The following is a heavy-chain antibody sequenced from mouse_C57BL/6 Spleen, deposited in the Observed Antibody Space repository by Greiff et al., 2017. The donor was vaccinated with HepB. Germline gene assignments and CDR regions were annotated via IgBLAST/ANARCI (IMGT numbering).Heavy chain of an antibody. J-gene: IGHJ4*01. CDR1: GFTFSSYA. Sequence: EVKLVESGEGLVKPGGSLKLSCAASGFTFSSYAMSWVRQTPEKRLEWVAYISSGGDYIYYADTVKGRFTISRDNARNTLYLQMSSLKSEDTAMYYCTRDEDYYGSSSYYAMDYWGQGTSVTVSS. CDR2: ISSGGDYI. CDR3: TRDEDYYGSSSYYAMDY. V-gene: IGHV5-9-1*02. D-gene: IGHD1-1*01.